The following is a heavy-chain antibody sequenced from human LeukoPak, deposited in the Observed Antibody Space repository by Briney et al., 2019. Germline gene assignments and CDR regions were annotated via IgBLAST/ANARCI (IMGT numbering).Heavy chain of an antibody. J-gene: IGHJ4*01. V-gene: IGHV4-39*01. CDR2: IYYSGST. D-gene: IGHD6-13*01. Sequence: SSETLSLTCTVSGGSISSTSYYWGWIRQPPGKGLEWIGSIYYSGSTNYNPSLKSRVTISVDTSKNQLSLKLSSVTAADTAVYYCARHWETSSWYVDYWGQGTLVTVSS. CDR3: ARHWETSSWYVDY. CDR1: GGSISSTSYY.